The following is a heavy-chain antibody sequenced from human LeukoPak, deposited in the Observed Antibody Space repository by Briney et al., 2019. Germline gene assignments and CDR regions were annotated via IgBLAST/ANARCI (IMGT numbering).Heavy chain of an antibody. J-gene: IGHJ4*02. CDR3: AKGYYYHGASNWNSFSPFDY. V-gene: IGHV3-23*01. D-gene: IGHD1-7*01. Sequence: GGSLRLSCAASGFTFSSYWMSWVRQAPGKGLEWVSAISGSGGSTYYADSVKGRFTISRDNSKNTLYLQMNSLRAEDTAVYYCAKGYYYHGASNWNSFSPFDYWGQGTLVTVSS. CDR1: GFTFSSYW. CDR2: ISGSGGST.